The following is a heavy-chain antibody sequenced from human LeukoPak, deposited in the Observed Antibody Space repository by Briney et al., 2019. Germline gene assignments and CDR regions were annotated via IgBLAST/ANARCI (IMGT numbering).Heavy chain of an antibody. CDR1: GGSFSGYY. Sequence: SETLSLTCAVYGGSFSGYYWSWIRQPPGKGLEWIGEINHSGSTNYNPSLKSRVTISVDTSKNQFSLKLSSVTAADTAVYYCAREWLRFYEVDYWGQGTLVTVSS. J-gene: IGHJ4*02. V-gene: IGHV4-34*01. CDR3: AREWLRFYEVDY. D-gene: IGHD5-12*01. CDR2: INHSGST.